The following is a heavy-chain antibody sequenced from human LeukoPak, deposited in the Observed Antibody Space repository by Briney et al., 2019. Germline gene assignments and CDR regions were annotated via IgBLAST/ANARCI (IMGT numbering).Heavy chain of an antibody. CDR1: GYTVSSYV. V-gene: IGHV1-18*01. D-gene: IGHD3-16*01. J-gene: IGHJ4*02. Sequence: GSSVKVSCKASGYTVSSYVISWVRQAPGPGLEWMGWISAYNGNTNYAQKLQGRVTMTTDTSTSTDYMELRSLRSDDTAVYYCARKGYGNLAGEIDYWGQGTLVTVSS. CDR3: ARKGYGNLAGEIDY. CDR2: ISAYNGNT.